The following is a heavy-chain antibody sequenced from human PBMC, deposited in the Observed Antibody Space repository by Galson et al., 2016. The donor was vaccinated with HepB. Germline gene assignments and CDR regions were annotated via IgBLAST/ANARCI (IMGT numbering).Heavy chain of an antibody. Sequence: SLRLSCAASGFPFRPYAMSWVRLAPGQGLECVAGIVGSGDTTFYADSVKGRFTISRDNSKNMMYLQMNSLRVEDTAIYYCAKDARANDGVWDFDFWGQGTQVTVSP. D-gene: IGHD1-1*01. CDR3: AKDARANDGVWDFDF. V-gene: IGHV3-23*01. J-gene: IGHJ4*02. CDR1: GFPFRPYA. CDR2: IVGSGDTT.